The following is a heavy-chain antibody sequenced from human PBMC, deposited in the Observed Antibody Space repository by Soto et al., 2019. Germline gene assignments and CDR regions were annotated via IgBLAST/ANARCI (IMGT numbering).Heavy chain of an antibody. CDR3: ARMVEYYYGSGIWPDAFDI. CDR1: GFSLSNARMG. J-gene: IGHJ3*02. V-gene: IGHV2-26*01. CDR2: IFSNDEK. Sequence: QVTLKESGPVLVKPTETLTLTCTVSGFSLSNARMGVSWIRQPPGKALEWLAHIFSNDEKSYSTSLKSRLTISKDTSKSQVVLTMTNMDPVDTATYYCARMVEYYYGSGIWPDAFDIWGQGTMVTVSS. D-gene: IGHD3-10*01.